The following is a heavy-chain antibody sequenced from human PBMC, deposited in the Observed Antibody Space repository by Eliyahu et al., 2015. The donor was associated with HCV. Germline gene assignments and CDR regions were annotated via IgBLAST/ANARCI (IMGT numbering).Heavy chain of an antibody. CDR3: ARVTKYCSSTSCYNPFDY. J-gene: IGHJ4*02. V-gene: IGHV4-34*01. D-gene: IGHD2-2*02. Sequence: QVQLQQWGAGLLKPSETLSLTCAVYGGSFSGYYWSWIRQPPGKGLEWIGEINHSGSTNYNPSLKSRVTISVDTSKNQFSLKLSSVTAADTAVYYCARVTKYCSSTSCYNPFDYWGQGTLVTVSS. CDR2: INHSGST. CDR1: GGSFSGYY.